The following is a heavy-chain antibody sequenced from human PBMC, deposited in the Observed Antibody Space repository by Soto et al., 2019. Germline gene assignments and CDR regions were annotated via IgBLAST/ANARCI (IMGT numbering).Heavy chain of an antibody. V-gene: IGHV1-2*02. CDR2: INPNSGDT. D-gene: IGHD2-2*01. J-gene: IGHJ5*02. Sequence: VASVKVSCKASGYTFTGYYMHWVRQAPGQGLEWMGWINPNSGDTNYAQKFQGRVTMTRDTSISTAYMELSRLRSDDTAVYYCARERVVPAAILSYWGTWFDPWGQGTLVTVSS. CDR3: ARERVVPAAILSYWGTWFDP. CDR1: GYTFTGYY.